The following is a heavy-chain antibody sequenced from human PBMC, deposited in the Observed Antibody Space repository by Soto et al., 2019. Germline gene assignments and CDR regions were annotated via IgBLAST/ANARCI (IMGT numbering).Heavy chain of an antibody. Sequence: GGSLRLSCAASGFTFSDYYMTWIRQAPGKGLEWVSYIVSSSSYTNYADSVKGRFTISRDNAKNSLYLEMDSLRAEDTAVYYCARLRASTWYMGGYLDYWGLGTLVTVSS. J-gene: IGHJ4*02. V-gene: IGHV3-11*06. CDR1: GFTFSDYY. CDR3: ARLRASTWYMGGYLDY. D-gene: IGHD6-13*01. CDR2: IVSSSSYT.